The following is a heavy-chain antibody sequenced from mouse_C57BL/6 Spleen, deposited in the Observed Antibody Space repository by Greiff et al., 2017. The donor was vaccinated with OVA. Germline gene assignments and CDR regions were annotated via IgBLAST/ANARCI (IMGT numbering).Heavy chain of an antibody. CDR2: ISYDGSN. Sequence: VQLQQSGPGLVKPSQSLSLTCSVTGYSITSGYYWNWIRQFPGNKLEWMGYISYDGSNNYNPSLKNRISITRDTSKNQFFLKLNSVTTEDTATYYCARGVHYDGFAYWGQGTLVTVSA. CDR3: ARGVHYDGFAY. V-gene: IGHV3-6*01. J-gene: IGHJ3*01. D-gene: IGHD1-1*01. CDR1: GYSITSGYY.